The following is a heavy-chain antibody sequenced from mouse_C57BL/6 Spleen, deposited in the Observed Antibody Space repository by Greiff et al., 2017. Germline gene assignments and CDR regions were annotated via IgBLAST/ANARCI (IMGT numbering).Heavy chain of an antibody. V-gene: IGHV6-3*01. CDR2: IRLKSDNYAT. CDR3: TDGGNYY. Sequence: EVKLMASGGGLVQPGGSMKLSCVASGFTFSNYWMNWVRQSPEKGLEWVAQIRLKSDNYATHYAESVKGRFTISRDYSKSSVYLQMNNLRAEDTGIYYCTDGGNYYWGQGTTLTVSS. D-gene: IGHD2-1*01. J-gene: IGHJ2*01. CDR1: GFTFSNYW.